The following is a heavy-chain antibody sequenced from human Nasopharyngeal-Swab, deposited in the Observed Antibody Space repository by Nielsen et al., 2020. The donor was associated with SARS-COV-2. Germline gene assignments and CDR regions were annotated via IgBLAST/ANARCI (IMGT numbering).Heavy chain of an antibody. CDR2: IYYSGST. Sequence: LRLSCTVSGGSISSGGYYWSWIRPHPGQGLEWIGYIYYSGSTYYNPSLKSRVTISVDTSKNQFSLKLSSVTAADTAVYYCARAPHTIFGVVTTFDYWGQGTLVTVSS. J-gene: IGHJ4*02. CDR3: ARAPHTIFGVVTTFDY. V-gene: IGHV4-31*03. D-gene: IGHD3-3*01. CDR1: GGSISSGGYY.